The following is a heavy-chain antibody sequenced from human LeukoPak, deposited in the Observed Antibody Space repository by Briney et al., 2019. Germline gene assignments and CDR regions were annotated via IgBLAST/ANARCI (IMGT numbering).Heavy chain of an antibody. J-gene: IGHJ4*02. Sequence: GASVKVSFEASGGTFSSYTFSWVRQAPGQRLEWMGGIIPIFGTANYAQKFQGRVTITADESTSTAYMELSSLRSEDTAVYYCASASHITMLRGANDYWGQGTLVTVSS. D-gene: IGHD3-10*01. CDR2: IIPIFGTA. V-gene: IGHV1-69*13. CDR1: GGTFSSYT. CDR3: ASASHITMLRGANDY.